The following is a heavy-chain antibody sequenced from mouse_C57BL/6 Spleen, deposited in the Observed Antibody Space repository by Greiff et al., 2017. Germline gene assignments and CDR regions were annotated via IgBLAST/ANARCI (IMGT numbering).Heavy chain of an antibody. V-gene: IGHV1-15*01. CDR2: IDPETGGT. Sequence: VKLQESGAELVRPGASVTLSCKASGYTFTDYEMHWVKQTPVHGLEWTGAIDPETGGTAYNQKFKGKAILTADKSSSTAYMELRSLTSEDSAVYYCTSAYYSNYDAMDYWGQGTSVTVSS. CDR3: TSAYYSNYDAMDY. D-gene: IGHD2-5*01. CDR1: GYTFTDYE. J-gene: IGHJ4*01.